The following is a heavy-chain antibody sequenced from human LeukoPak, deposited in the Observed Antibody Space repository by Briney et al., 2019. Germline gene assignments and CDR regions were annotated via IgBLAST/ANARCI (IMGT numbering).Heavy chain of an antibody. CDR3: ARASRNFDY. CDR2: IYYSGST. V-gene: IGHV4-31*11. CDR1: GGSFSGYY. Sequence: SETLSLTCAVYGGSFSGYYWSWIRQHPGKGLEWIGYIYYSGSTYYNPALKSRVTISVDTSKNQFSLKLSSVTAADTAVYYCARASRNFDYWGQGTLVTVSS. D-gene: IGHD2-2*01. J-gene: IGHJ4*02.